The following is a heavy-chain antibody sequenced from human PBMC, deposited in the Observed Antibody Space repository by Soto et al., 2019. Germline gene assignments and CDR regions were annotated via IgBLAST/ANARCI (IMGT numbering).Heavy chain of an antibody. V-gene: IGHV3-33*05. D-gene: IGHD3-16*01. CDR2: TSYDGSNN. J-gene: IGHJ4*02. Sequence: QVQLVESGGGVVQPGTSLRLSCVGSGFTFRSYVIHWVRQAPGKGLEWVALTSYDGSNNFYGDSVKGRFTISRDNSRNTVALQMYSLRLEDTALYYCARWGTTGGLDVWGQGTLVSVSS. CDR3: ARWGTTGGLDV. CDR1: GFTFRSYV.